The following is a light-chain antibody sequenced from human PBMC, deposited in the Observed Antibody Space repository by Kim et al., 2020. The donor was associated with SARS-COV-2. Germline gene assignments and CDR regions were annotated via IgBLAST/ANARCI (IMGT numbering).Light chain of an antibody. CDR3: QQYGSSLLT. V-gene: IGKV3-20*01. CDR2: GAS. Sequence: SPGERATPSCRASQSVSNSYLAWYQQKPGQAPRLLIYGASSRATGIPDRFSGSGSGTDFTLTISRLEPEDFAVYYCQQYGSSLLTFGGGTKVDIK. J-gene: IGKJ4*01. CDR1: QSVSNSY.